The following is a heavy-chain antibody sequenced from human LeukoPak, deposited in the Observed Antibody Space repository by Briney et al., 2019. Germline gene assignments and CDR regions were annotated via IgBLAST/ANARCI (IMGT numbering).Heavy chain of an antibody. D-gene: IGHD2-21*01. CDR1: GFIFSDFS. CDR3: ARPRGCGTSRCNNFDY. CDR2: MDENGREI. Sequence: GGSLRLSCAVSGFIFSDFSMSWVRQAPGKGLEWVAKMDENGREIFYVDSVKGRFTISRDNAKNSLYLQMNRLRAEDTAVYYCARPRGCGTSRCNNFDYWGQGTLVTASS. V-gene: IGHV3-7*01. J-gene: IGHJ4*02.